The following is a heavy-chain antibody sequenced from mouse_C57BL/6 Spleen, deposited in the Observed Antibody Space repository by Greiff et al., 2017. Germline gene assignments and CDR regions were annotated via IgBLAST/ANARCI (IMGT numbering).Heavy chain of an antibody. J-gene: IGHJ1*03. CDR2: ISGGGGNT. D-gene: IGHD1-1*01. CDR3: ARPGFITTGVAGWYFDV. CDR1: GFTFSSYT. V-gene: IGHV5-9*01. Sequence: DVMLVESGGGLVKPGGSLKLSCAASGFTFSSYTMSWVRQTPEKRLEWVATISGGGGNTYYPDSVKGRFTISRDNAKNTLYLQMSSLRSEDTALYYCARPGFITTGVAGWYFDVWGTGTTVTVSS.